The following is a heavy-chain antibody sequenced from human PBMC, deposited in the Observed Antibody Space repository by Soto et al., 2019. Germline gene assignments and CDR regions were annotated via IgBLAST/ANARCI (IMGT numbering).Heavy chain of an antibody. CDR1: GVSISSGNYY. Sequence: QVQLQESGPGLVKPSQTLSLTCTVSGVSISSGNYYWRWIRQPPGKGLEWLGCISYSGSTYYNASLQSRVTISVDTSKNHFSLNLNSVTAVYTAVYYCATMGTSATGLYLVDYWCQGTLVTVSS. D-gene: IGHD1-7*01. CDR3: ATMGTSATGLYLVDY. V-gene: IGHV4-30-4*01. CDR2: ISYSGST. J-gene: IGHJ4*02.